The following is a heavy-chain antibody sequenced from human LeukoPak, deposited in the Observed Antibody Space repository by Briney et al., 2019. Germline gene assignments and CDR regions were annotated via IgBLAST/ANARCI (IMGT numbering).Heavy chain of an antibody. D-gene: IGHD3-9*01. Sequence: TSETLSLTCTVSGDSISSYYWSWIRQPPGKGLEWIGYIYYSGRTNYNPSLKSRVTISVDTSKNQFSLKLSSVTAADTAVYYCARLARVLRYFDWLFQGWFDPWGQGTLVTVSS. J-gene: IGHJ5*02. CDR2: IYYSGRT. CDR3: ARLARVLRYFDWLFQGWFDP. CDR1: GDSISSYY. V-gene: IGHV4-59*12.